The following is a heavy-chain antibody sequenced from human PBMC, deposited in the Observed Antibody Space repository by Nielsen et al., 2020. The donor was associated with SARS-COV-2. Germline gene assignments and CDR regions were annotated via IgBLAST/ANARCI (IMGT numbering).Heavy chain of an antibody. J-gene: IGHJ3*02. CDR2: ISSSGSTK. CDR3: ARGLQQQLVLTDAFDI. Sequence: GESLKIYCAASGFTFSNYYMSWIRQAPGKGLEWVSYISSSGSTKYYADPVKGRFTISRDNAKNALYLQMNSLRAEDTAVYYCARGLQQQLVLTDAFDIWGQGTMVTVSS. V-gene: IGHV3-11*01. D-gene: IGHD6-13*01. CDR1: GFTFSNYY.